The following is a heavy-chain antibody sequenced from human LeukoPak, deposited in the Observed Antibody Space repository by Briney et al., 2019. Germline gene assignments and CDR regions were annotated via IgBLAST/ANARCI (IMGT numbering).Heavy chain of an antibody. J-gene: IGHJ3*02. CDR3: AREYYYDSSGYYYPESFDI. CDR2: INPNSGGT. Sequence: ASVRVSCTASLYTFTAYYMHWVRQAPGPRLEWMGWINPNSGGTNYAQNFHRTVTMTTDTSITTAYMELSRLRSDYTAVYYCAREYYYDSSGYYYPESFDIWGQGTMVTVSS. CDR1: LYTFTAYY. V-gene: IGHV1-2*02. D-gene: IGHD3-22*01.